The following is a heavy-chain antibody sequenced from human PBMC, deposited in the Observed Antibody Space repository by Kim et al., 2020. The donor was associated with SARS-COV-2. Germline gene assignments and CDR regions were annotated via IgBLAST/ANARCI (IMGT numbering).Heavy chain of an antibody. CDR2: ISYDGSNK. D-gene: IGHD1-26*01. CDR1: GFTFSSYA. Sequence: GGSLRLSCAASGFTFSSYAMNWVRQAPGKGLEWVAIISYDGSNKYYADSVKGRFTISRDNSKNTLYLQMNSLRPGDTALYYCAKDMVGATYYYYGMDVRGQGTTVTVSS. J-gene: IGHJ6*02. CDR3: AKDMVGATYYYYGMDV. V-gene: IGHV3-30*18.